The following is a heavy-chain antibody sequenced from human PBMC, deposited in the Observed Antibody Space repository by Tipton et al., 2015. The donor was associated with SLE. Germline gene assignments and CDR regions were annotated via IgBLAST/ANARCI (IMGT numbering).Heavy chain of an antibody. J-gene: IGHJ4*02. D-gene: IGHD3-10*01. V-gene: IGHV4-34*01. CDR2: MNHSGSS. CDR1: GDSFGNYY. Sequence: TLSLTCTVYGDSFGNYYWGWIRQSPGKGLEWIGEMNHSGSSNYNPFLKSRVTISIDTSKDQFSLTLRSVTAADTAVYFCARGPKTRRTLVRASNAFDYWGQGTLVTVSS. CDR3: ARGPKTRRTLVRASNAFDY.